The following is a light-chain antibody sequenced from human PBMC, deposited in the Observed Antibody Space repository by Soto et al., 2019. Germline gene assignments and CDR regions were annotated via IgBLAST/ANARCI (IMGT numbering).Light chain of an antibody. CDR1: SSDVGGYNY. Sequence: QSALTQPRSVSGSPGQSVTISCTGTSSDVGGYNYVSWYQQHPGKAPKLVIYDVSKRPSGVPDRFSGSKSGNTASLTVSGLQAEDEADYYCCSYAGTYTQWVFGGGTKVTVL. V-gene: IGLV2-11*01. CDR3: CSYAGTYTQWV. J-gene: IGLJ3*02. CDR2: DVS.